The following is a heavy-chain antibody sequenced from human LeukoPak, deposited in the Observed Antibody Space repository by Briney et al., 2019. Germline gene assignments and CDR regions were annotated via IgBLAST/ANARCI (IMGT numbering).Heavy chain of an antibody. V-gene: IGHV1-18*01. J-gene: IGHJ5*02. CDR1: GYTFTSYG. CDR2: ISAYNGNT. Sequence: ASVKVSCKASGYTFTSYGISWVRQAPGQGLEGMGWISAYNGNTNYAQKLKGRVTMNTDTYTSTAYMEMRSLRSDDTAVYYCARLSVRAAAGWFDHWGQGTLVTVSS. CDR3: ARLSVRAAAGWFDH. D-gene: IGHD6-13*01.